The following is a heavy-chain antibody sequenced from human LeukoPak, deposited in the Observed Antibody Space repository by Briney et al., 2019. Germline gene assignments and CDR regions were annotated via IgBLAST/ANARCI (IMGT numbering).Heavy chain of an antibody. V-gene: IGHV4-59*01. Sequence: SETLSLTCTVSGGSNSSYYWSWIRQPPGKGLEWIGYIYYSGSTNYNPSLKSRVTISVDTSKNQFSLKLSSVTAADTAVYYCARGVAAAGIGYWGQGTLVTVSS. J-gene: IGHJ4*02. D-gene: IGHD6-13*01. CDR1: GGSNSSYY. CDR2: IYYSGST. CDR3: ARGVAAAGIGY.